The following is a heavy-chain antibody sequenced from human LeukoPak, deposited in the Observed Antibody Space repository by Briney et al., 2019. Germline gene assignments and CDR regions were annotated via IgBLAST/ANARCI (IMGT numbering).Heavy chain of an antibody. CDR3: ARDGVGADGIDY. CDR2: ISSSGSTI. Sequence: PGGSLRLSCAASGFTFSSYEMNWDRQAPGKGLEWVSYISSSGSTIYYADSVRGRFTISRDNAKNSLYLQMNSLRVEDTAAYYCARDGVGADGIDYWGQGTLVTVSS. V-gene: IGHV3-48*03. D-gene: IGHD1-26*01. J-gene: IGHJ4*02. CDR1: GFTFSSYE.